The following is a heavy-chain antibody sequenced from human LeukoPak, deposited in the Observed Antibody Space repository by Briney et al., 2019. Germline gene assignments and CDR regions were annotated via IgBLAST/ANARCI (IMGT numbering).Heavy chain of an antibody. J-gene: IGHJ4*02. CDR2: ISSTSDNI. CDR3: ARDYGHDY. Sequence: GGSQRLSCAASGFTFSRYSMNWVRQAPGKGLEWVSHISSTSDNIYYADSVKGRFTISRDNAKNSLYLQMNSLRVEDTAVYYCARDYGHDYWGQGTLVTVSS. D-gene: IGHD4-17*01. V-gene: IGHV3-48*04. CDR1: GFTFSRYS.